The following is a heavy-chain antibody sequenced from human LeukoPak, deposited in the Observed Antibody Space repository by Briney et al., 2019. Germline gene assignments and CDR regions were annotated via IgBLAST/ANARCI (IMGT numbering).Heavy chain of an antibody. CDR1: GYTFTSYG. J-gene: IGHJ5*02. CDR2: ISAYNGNT. Sequence: ASVKVSCKASGYTFTSYGISWVRQAPGQGLEWMGWISAYNGNTNYAQKLQGRVTMTTDTSTSTAYMELSSLRSEDTAVYYCALCGPGWGLPVDPWGQGTLVTVSS. CDR3: ALCGPGWGLPVDP. D-gene: IGHD3-16*01. V-gene: IGHV1-18*01.